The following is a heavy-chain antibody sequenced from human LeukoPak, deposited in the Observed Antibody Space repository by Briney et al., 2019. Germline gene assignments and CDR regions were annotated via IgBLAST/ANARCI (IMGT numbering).Heavy chain of an antibody. V-gene: IGHV4-34*01. CDR2: INHSGST. Sequence: SETLSLTCAVSGGSISSGGYYWSWIRQPPGKGLEWIGEINHSGSTNYNPSLKSRVTISVDTSKNQFSLKLSSVTAADTAVYYCARGRGSSSVVQYWGQGTLVTVSS. CDR3: ARGRGSSSVVQY. CDR1: GGSISSGGYY. J-gene: IGHJ4*02. D-gene: IGHD6-6*01.